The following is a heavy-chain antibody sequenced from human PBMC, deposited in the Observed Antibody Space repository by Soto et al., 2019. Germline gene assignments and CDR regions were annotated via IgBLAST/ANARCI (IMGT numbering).Heavy chain of an antibody. CDR2: INPNSGDT. D-gene: IGHD2-21*01. CDR3: ARAYCGGECYSSFDY. CDR1: GYTFSDFY. J-gene: IGHJ4*02. Sequence: QVQLMQSGAEVKKPGASVKVSCKASGYTFSDFYVHWVRQAPGQGPEWMGRINPNSGDTKYAENFQDRVTMTRDTSIRTPYMEVRRLRSDDTAVYYCARAYCGGECYSSFDYWGQGSLVTVSS. V-gene: IGHV1-2*02.